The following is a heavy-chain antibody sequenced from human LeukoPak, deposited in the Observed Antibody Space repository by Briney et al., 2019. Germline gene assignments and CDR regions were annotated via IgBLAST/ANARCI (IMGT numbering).Heavy chain of an antibody. CDR3: ARGPPRGKYYYMDV. CDR1: GFTLSSFD. J-gene: IGHJ6*03. CDR2: IGTASDT. V-gene: IGHV3-13*01. Sequence: GGSLRLSCAAYGFTLSSFDMHWVRQPTGQGLEWVSTIGTASDTYYPGSVEGRFTLSRDNAKNSLYLQMNSLTAGDTAVYYCARGPPRGKYYYMDVWGKGTTVTVSS. D-gene: IGHD1-1*01.